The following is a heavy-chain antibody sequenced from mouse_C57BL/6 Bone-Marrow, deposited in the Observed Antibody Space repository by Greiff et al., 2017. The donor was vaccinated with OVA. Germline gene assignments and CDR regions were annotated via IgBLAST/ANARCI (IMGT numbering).Heavy chain of an antibody. CDR1: GFTFSDYY. J-gene: IGHJ4*01. CDR2: ISNGGGST. CDR3: ARHYDAMDY. V-gene: IGHV5-12*01. Sequence: EVQLQESGGGLVQPGGSLKLSCAASGFTFSDYYMYWVRQTPEKRLEWVAYISNGGGSTYYPDTVKGRFTISRDNAKNTLYLQMSRLKSEDTAMYYCARHYDAMDYWGQGTSVTVSS.